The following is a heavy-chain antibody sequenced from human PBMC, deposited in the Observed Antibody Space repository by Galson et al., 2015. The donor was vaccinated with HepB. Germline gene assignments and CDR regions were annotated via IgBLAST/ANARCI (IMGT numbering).Heavy chain of an antibody. CDR2: IRSKIHGGST. Sequence: SLRLSCAASGFTFADHTMSWFRQAPGKGLEWVGFIRSKIHGGSTEYDASLKGRFTISRDDSKNFAYLQMMSLNIDDTAVYYCAREVHRWPQPPPFDYWGQGALVTVAS. CDR3: AREVHRWPQPPPFDY. D-gene: IGHD2-15*01. V-gene: IGHV3-49*03. J-gene: IGHJ4*02. CDR1: GFTFADHT.